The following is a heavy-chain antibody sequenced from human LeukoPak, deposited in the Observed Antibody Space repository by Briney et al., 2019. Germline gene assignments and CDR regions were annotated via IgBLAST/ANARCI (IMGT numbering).Heavy chain of an antibody. CDR3: ARRTRGGASDAFDI. V-gene: IGHV1-8*01. CDR2: MNPNSGNT. D-gene: IGHD4/OR15-4a*01. Sequence: ASVKVSCKASGYTFTSYDNNWVRQATGQGLEWMGWMNPNSGNTGYAQKFQGRVTMTRNTSISTAYMELSSLRSEDTAVYYCARRTRGGASDAFDIWGQGTMVTVSS. J-gene: IGHJ3*02. CDR1: GYTFTSYD.